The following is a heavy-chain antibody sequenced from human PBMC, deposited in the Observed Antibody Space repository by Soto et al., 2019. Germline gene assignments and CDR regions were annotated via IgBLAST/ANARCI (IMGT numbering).Heavy chain of an antibody. D-gene: IGHD6-19*01. J-gene: IGHJ6*02. Sequence: ASVKVSCKASGGTFSSYAISWVRQAPGQGLEWMGGIIPIFGTANYAQKFQGRVTITADKSTSTAYMELSSLRSEDTAVYYCASERIAVAGKLYYYYGMDVWGQGTTVTVCS. CDR2: IIPIFGTA. V-gene: IGHV1-69*06. CDR1: GGTFSSYA. CDR3: ASERIAVAGKLYYYYGMDV.